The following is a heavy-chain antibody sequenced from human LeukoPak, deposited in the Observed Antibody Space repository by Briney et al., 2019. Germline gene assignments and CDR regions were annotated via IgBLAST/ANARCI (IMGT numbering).Heavy chain of an antibody. J-gene: IGHJ6*02. D-gene: IGHD3-9*01. V-gene: IGHV3-30*18. CDR3: AKDVQRYYDILDGMDV. Sequence: GGSLRLSCAASGFTFSSYGMHWVRQAPGKGLEWVAVISYDGSNKYYADSVKGRFTISRDNSKNTLYLQMNSLRAEDTAVYYCAKDVQRYYDILDGMDVWGQGTTVTISS. CDR2: ISYDGSNK. CDR1: GFTFSSYG.